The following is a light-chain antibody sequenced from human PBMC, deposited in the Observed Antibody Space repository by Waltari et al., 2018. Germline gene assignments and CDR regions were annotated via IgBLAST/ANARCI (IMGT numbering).Light chain of an antibody. V-gene: IGKV1-12*01. CDR3: LQAYSFPRT. CDR2: TAS. CDR1: QGISSR. Sequence: DIQMTQSPSFVSASVGDRVTITCRASQGISSRLAWYQQKPGKAPKLLIYTASTFQSGVPSRFSGSGSGTEFTLIITTLQPEDFATYFCLQAYSFPRTFGQGTKLEIK. J-gene: IGKJ2*01.